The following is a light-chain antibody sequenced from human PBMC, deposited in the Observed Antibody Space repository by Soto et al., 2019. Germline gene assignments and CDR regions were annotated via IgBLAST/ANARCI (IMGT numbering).Light chain of an antibody. CDR2: KAS. CDR3: QQYNSYSWT. CDR1: QNIGSW. J-gene: IGKJ1*01. Sequence: DIQMTQSPSTLSASVGDRVTITCRASQNIGSWLAWYQQKPGKAPKLLIYKASTLQSGVPSRFSGSGSGTEFTLTISSLQPDDFATYYCQQYNSYSWTFGQGTKVDIK. V-gene: IGKV1-5*03.